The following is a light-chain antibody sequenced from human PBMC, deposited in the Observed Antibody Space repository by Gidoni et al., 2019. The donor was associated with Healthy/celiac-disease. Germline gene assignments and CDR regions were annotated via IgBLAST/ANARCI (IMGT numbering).Light chain of an antibody. CDR2: GAS. CDR1: QSVSSN. J-gene: IGKJ3*01. Sequence: EIVMTQSPATRSVSPGERATLSCRASQSVSSNLAWYQQKPGQAPRLLIYGASTRATGIPARFSGSGSGTEFPLTISSLQSEDFAVYYCQQYNNWLLFTFGPGTKVDIK. CDR3: QQYNNWLLFT. V-gene: IGKV3-15*01.